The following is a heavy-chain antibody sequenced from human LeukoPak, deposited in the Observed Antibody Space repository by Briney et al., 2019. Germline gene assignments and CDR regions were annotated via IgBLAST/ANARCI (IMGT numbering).Heavy chain of an antibody. CDR1: GFTFSNAW. Sequence: TGGSLRLSCAASGFTFSNAWMNWVRQAPGKGLEWVGRIKSKTDGGTTDYAAPVKGRFTISRDDSKNTLYLQMNSLKTEDTAVYYCTTAFLYYYDSSGYYPWGQGTLVTVSS. D-gene: IGHD3-22*01. J-gene: IGHJ5*02. V-gene: IGHV3-15*07. CDR2: IKSKTDGGTT. CDR3: TTAFLYYYDSSGYYP.